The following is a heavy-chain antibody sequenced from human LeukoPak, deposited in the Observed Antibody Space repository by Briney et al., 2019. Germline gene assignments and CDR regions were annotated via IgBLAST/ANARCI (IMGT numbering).Heavy chain of an antibody. J-gene: IGHJ4*02. CDR3: AAQYSGYVRLDY. Sequence: SETLSLTCAVYGGSFSGYYWSWIRQPPGKGREWIGEISHSGSTNYNPSLKSRVTISVDTSKNQFSLKLSSVTAADTAVYYCAAQYSGYVRLDYWGQGTLVTVSS. CDR1: GGSFSGYY. CDR2: ISHSGST. D-gene: IGHD5-12*01. V-gene: IGHV4-34*01.